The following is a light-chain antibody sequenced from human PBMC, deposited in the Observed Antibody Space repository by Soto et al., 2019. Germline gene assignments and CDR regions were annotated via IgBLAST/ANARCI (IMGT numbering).Light chain of an antibody. CDR2: LNSDGSH. Sequence: QLVLTQSPSASASLGASVKLTCTLSSGHSSYAIAWHQQQPEKGPRYLMKLNSDGSHSKGDGIPDRFSGSSSGAERYLTISSLQSEDEADYYCQTWGTGIHYVFGTGTKVNVL. CDR3: QTWGTGIHYV. CDR1: SGHSSYA. V-gene: IGLV4-69*01. J-gene: IGLJ1*01.